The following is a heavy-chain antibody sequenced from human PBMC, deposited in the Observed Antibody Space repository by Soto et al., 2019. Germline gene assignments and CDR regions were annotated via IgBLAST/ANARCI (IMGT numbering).Heavy chain of an antibody. CDR3: ARDRSTDFGQDV. CDR1: GFTFSDYV. CDR2: ISDGGERT. V-gene: IGHV3-23*01. J-gene: IGHJ6*02. D-gene: IGHD3-3*01. Sequence: EVQLLESAGDLVQPGGSLRLSCVASGFTFSDYVMSWVRQVPGKGLEWVSSISDGGERTDYRDSVRGRFTISRDNARFTLHLQMNSLRVDDTAIYFCARDRSTDFGQDVWAQGTTVTVSS.